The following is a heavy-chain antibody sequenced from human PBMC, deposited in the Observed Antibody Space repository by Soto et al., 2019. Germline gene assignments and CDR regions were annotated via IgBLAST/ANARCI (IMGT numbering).Heavy chain of an antibody. CDR1: GFSFARYA. Sequence: EVQLLESGGGLVQPGGSLRLSCAASGFSFARYAMTWVRQAPGKGLEWVSTLSENGVRTFYADSVQGRFALSRDTSSNTVFLQMNSLRADDTAISYCAKLWGPMVPGSGNYFDPWGQGSLVTVSS. J-gene: IGHJ5*02. V-gene: IGHV3-23*01. D-gene: IGHD1-7*01. CDR3: AKLWGPMVPGSGNYFDP. CDR2: LSENGVRT.